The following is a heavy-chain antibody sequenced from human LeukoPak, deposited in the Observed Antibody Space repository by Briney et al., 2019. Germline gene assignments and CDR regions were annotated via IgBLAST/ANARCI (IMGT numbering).Heavy chain of an antibody. CDR2: ISSTGGST. D-gene: IGHD2-2*01. CDR1: GFTFSNYA. CDR3: VKDQHCSTSSCATRTGFDP. Sequence: GGSLRLSCSASGFTFSNYAMHWVRQAPGKGLEFVSGISSTGGSTNYPDSVKDRFSISRDNSKNTLYLQMTSLRADDTAVYYCVKDQHCSTSSCATRTGFDPWGQGTSVTVSS. J-gene: IGHJ5*02. V-gene: IGHV3-64D*06.